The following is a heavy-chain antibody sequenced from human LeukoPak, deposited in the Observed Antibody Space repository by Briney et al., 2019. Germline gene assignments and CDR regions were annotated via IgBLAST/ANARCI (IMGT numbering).Heavy chain of an antibody. Sequence: PSETLSLTCTVSGGSINSSDSYWAWIRQPPGKGLEWIGSIFYTGSTYDKTSLKSRVTISVDTPNNHFSLKVKSVTAADAALYYCARLRRAYSAYGCFDYWGQGTLVTVSS. V-gene: IGHV4-39*02. D-gene: IGHD5-12*01. CDR1: GGSINSSDSY. J-gene: IGHJ4*02. CDR2: IFYTGST. CDR3: ARLRRAYSAYGCFDY.